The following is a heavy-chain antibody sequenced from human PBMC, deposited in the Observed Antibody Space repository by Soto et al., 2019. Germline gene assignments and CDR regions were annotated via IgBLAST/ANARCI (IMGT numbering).Heavy chain of an antibody. CDR2: INEDSSYI. D-gene: IGHD3-9*01. CDR3: VRDFGRYFRSGDMDV. Sequence: EVQLVESGGGLVKPGGSLRLSCAASGFTFSSYSMNWVRQAPGKGLEWVSSINEDSSYIYYAHSLRGRFTISRDNAKASLYLQMNYLRAEDTAVYYCVRDFGRYFRSGDMDVWGDGATVTVSS. V-gene: IGHV3-21*02. CDR1: GFTFSSYS. J-gene: IGHJ6*03.